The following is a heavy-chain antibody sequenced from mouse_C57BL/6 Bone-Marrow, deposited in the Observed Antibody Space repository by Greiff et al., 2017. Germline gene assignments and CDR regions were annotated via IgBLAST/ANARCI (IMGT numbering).Heavy chain of an antibody. CDR2: IDPENGDT. Sequence: EVQRVESGAELVRPGASVKLSCTASGFTIKDDYMHWVKQRPEQGLEWIGWIDPENGDTEYASKFQGKATITADTSSNTAYLQLSSLTSEDTAVYYRTTVVHYWGQGTTLTVSS. D-gene: IGHD1-1*01. V-gene: IGHV14-4*01. CDR1: GFTIKDDY. CDR3: TTVVHY. J-gene: IGHJ2*01.